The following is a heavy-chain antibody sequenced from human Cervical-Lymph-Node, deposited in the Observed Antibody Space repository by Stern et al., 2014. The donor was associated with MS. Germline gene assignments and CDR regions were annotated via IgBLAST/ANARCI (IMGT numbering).Heavy chain of an antibody. Sequence: QVPLRESGPTLVKPTQTLTLTCTFSGFSLSTSGMGVVWIRQPPGQALVWLALIYWDDDKRYSPSLKSRLTITKDTSKNQVVLTMTNMDPVDTATYYCAHSVDGYSPFDYWGQGTLVTVSS. CDR1: GFSLSTSGMG. D-gene: IGHD5-24*01. CDR2: IYWDDDK. CDR3: AHSVDGYSPFDY. J-gene: IGHJ4*02. V-gene: IGHV2-5*02.